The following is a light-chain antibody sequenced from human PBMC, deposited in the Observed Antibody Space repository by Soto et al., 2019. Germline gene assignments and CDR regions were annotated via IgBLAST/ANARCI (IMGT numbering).Light chain of an antibody. V-gene: IGLV7-43*01. CDR3: LLSYGGAGV. CDR1: PGAVTRGYY. CDR2: RTN. Sequence: QAVVTQEPSLTVSPGGAVTLTLGPSPGAVTRGYYPNWFPQKPGQAPKALIYRTNNKHSWTPARFSGSLLGDKAALTLSGVQPEDEAEYYCLLSYGGAGVFGGGTKLTVL. J-gene: IGLJ2*01.